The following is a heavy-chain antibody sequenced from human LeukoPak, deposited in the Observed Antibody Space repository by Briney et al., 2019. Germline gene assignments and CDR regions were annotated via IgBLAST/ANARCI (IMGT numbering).Heavy chain of an antibody. CDR1: GFTFSSCS. CDR2: INSDGSSI. J-gene: IGHJ6*04. D-gene: IGHD3-10*02. V-gene: IGHV3-74*01. CDR3: AELGITMIGGV. Sequence: GGSLRLSCAASGFTFSSCSMHWVRHAPGKGLVWVSRINSDGSSISYTDSVKGRFTISRDNAKNSLYLQMNSLRAEDTAVYYCAELGITMIGGVWGKGTTVTISS.